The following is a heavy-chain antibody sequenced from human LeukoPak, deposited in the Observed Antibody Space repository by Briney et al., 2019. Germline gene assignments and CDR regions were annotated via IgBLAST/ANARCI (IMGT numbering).Heavy chain of an antibody. CDR3: ARGFCSSTSCDASDAFDV. J-gene: IGHJ3*01. Sequence: SEILSLTCAVYGWSFSGYYWSWIRQPPGKGLEWIGEINHRGIIDYNPSLKSRVTISVDTSKNHFSLKLSSVTAADTAVYYCARGFCSSTSCDASDAFDVWGQGTMVTVSS. CDR2: INHRGII. CDR1: GWSFSGYY. V-gene: IGHV4-34*01. D-gene: IGHD2-2*01.